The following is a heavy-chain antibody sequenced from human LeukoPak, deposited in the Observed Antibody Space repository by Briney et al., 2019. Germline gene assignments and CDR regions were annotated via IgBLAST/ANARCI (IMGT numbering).Heavy chain of an antibody. Sequence: SETLSLTCTVSGGSISSYYWSWIRQPPGKGLEWIGYIYYSGSTNYNPSLKSRVTISVDTSKNQFSLKLSSVTAADTVVYYCARTGGYSYGYSNYGMDVWGQGTTVTVSS. CDR2: IYYSGST. D-gene: IGHD5-18*01. J-gene: IGHJ6*02. V-gene: IGHV4-59*01. CDR3: ARTGGYSYGYSNYGMDV. CDR1: GGSISSYY.